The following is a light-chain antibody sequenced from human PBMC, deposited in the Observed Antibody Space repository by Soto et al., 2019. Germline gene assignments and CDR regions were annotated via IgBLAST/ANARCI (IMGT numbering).Light chain of an antibody. CDR3: QQYNNWPPAT. V-gene: IGKV3-15*01. J-gene: IGKJ4*01. CDR2: GAS. Sequence: THSPATLSLSPVERATLSCRASQSVSSNLAWYQQKPGQAPRLLIYGASTRATGIPARFSGSGSGTEFTLTISSLQSEDFAVYYCQQYNNWPPATFGGGTKVDI. CDR1: QSVSSN.